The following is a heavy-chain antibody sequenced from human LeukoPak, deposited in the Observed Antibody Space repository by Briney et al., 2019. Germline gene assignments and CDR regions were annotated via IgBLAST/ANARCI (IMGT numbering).Heavy chain of an antibody. J-gene: IGHJ4*02. CDR2: IIPILGIA. CDR3: AREEGFDY. V-gene: IGHV1-69*04. CDR1: GGTFSSYA. Sequence: GSSVKVSCKASGGTFSSYAISWVRQAPGQGLEWMGRIIPILGIANYAQKFQGRVTMTRDTSISTAYMELSRLRSDDTAVYYCAREEGFDYWGQGTLVTVSS.